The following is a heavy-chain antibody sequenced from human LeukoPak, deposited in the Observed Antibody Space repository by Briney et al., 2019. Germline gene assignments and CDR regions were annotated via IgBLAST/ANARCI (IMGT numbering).Heavy chain of an antibody. V-gene: IGHV4-30-4*01. J-gene: IGHJ5*02. Sequence: SETLSLTCTVSGGSISSGDYYWSWIRQPPGKGLEWIGYIYYSGSTYYNPSLKSRVTISVDTSKNQFSLKLSSVTAADTAVYYCARDSSGFNWFDPWGQGTLVTVSS. CDR1: GGSISSGDYY. D-gene: IGHD3-22*01. CDR2: IYYSGST. CDR3: ARDSSGFNWFDP.